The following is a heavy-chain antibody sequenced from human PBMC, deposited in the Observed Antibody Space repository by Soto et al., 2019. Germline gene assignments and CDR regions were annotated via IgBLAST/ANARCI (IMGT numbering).Heavy chain of an antibody. CDR3: ASEVGYGDFSADLLD. D-gene: IGHD2-21*02. V-gene: IGHV1-69*01. J-gene: IGHJ4*02. CDR1: GGTFSSHS. CDR2: IITLFGTS. Sequence: VQLMQSGAEVKKPGSSVKVSCKASGGTFSSHSINWVRQAPGQGLEWMGGIITLFGTSNYAQNFQGRVTITADQSTSTAYMELNSLTSDNTGEYYGASEVGYGDFSADLLDWGQGTLVTVSS.